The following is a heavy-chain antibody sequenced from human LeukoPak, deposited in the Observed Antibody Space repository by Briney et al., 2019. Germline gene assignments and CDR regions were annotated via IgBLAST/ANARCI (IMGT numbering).Heavy chain of an antibody. V-gene: IGHV3-48*01. CDR3: ARGGLSGYSGYDYDY. CDR2: ISSSSSTI. J-gene: IGHJ4*02. D-gene: IGHD5-12*01. Sequence: GGSLRLSCAACGFTFSSYSMNWVRQAPGKGLEWVSYISSSSSTIYYADSVKGRFTISRDNSKNTLYLQMNSLRAEDTAVYYCARGGLSGYSGYDYDYWGQGTLVTVSS. CDR1: GFTFSSYS.